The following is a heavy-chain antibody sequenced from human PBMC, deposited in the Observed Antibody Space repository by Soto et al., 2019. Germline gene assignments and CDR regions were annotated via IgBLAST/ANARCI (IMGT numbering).Heavy chain of an antibody. CDR3: ARTNGAYSNYFDY. Sequence: PGGSLRLSCAASGFTFSSYSMNWVRQAPGKGLEWVSSIGGSSGHIYYADSLKGRFTISRDNAKNSLYLQMNSLRVDDTAVYYCARTNGAYSNYFDYWGQGTLVTVSS. J-gene: IGHJ4*02. CDR1: GFTFSSYS. D-gene: IGHD2-8*01. CDR2: IGGSSGHI. V-gene: IGHV3-21*01.